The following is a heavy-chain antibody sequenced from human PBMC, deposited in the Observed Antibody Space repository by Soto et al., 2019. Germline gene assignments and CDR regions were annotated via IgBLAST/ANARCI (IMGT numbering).Heavy chain of an antibody. J-gene: IGHJ6*03. Sequence: PSETLSLTCAVYGGSFSGYYWSWIRQPPGKGLEWIGEINHSGSTNYNPSLKSRVTISVDTSKNQFSLKLSSVTAADTAVYYCARGRGCSSTSCRYYYYYMDVWGKGTTVTVS. CDR1: GGSFSGYY. CDR2: INHSGST. CDR3: ARGRGCSSTSCRYYYYYMDV. D-gene: IGHD2-2*01. V-gene: IGHV4-34*01.